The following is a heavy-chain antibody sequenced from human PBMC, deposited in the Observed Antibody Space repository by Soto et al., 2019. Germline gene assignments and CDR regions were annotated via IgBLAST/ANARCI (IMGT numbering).Heavy chain of an antibody. CDR1: GFTFDDYA. V-gene: IGHV3-9*01. Sequence: GGSLRLSCAASGFTFDDYAMHWVRQAPGRGLEWVSGISWNSGSIGYADSVKGRFTISRDNAKNSLYLQMNSLRAEDTALYYCAKDTGPNIVATIGPYFDYWGQGTLVTVSS. J-gene: IGHJ4*02. D-gene: IGHD5-12*01. CDR2: ISWNSGSI. CDR3: AKDTGPNIVATIGPYFDY.